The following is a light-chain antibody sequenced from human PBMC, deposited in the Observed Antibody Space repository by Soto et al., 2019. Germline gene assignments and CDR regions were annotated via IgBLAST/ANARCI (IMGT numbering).Light chain of an antibody. Sequence: DIQMTQSPSSLSASVGDRVTITCRASQSISSYLNWYQQKPGKAPKLLMYSASRLQSGVPTRFSGSGSGTDFTLTISSLQPEDFATNYCQQSYGMSLLNFGGETKVDIK. CDR2: SAS. CDR1: QSISSY. V-gene: IGKV1-39*01. CDR3: QQSYGMSLLN. J-gene: IGKJ4*01.